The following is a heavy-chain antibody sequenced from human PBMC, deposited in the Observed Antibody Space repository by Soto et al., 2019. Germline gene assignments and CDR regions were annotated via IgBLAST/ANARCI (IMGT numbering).Heavy chain of an antibody. CDR1: GGSFSGYY. CDR2: INHSGST. J-gene: IGHJ4*02. CDR3: ASVVDTAMGFFDH. Sequence: XETLYITCAVYGGSFSGYYWSWIRQPPGKGLEWIGEINHSGSTNYNPSLKSRVTISVDTSKNQFSLKLSSVTAADTAVYYCASVVDTAMGFFDHWGQGTLVTVS. V-gene: IGHV4-34*01. D-gene: IGHD5-18*01.